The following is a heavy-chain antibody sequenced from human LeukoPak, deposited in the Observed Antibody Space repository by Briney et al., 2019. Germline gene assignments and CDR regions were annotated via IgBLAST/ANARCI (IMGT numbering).Heavy chain of an antibody. CDR3: ARDHIHSGYDYFVY. Sequence: SETLSLTCAVYGGSFSGYYWSWIRQPPGKGLEWIGEINHSGSTNNNPSLKSRVTISVATSQHQFSLKLSSVTAAHTAVHYCARDHIHSGYDYFVYWGQGPLVTVSS. J-gene: IGHJ4*02. CDR2: INHSGST. V-gene: IGHV4-34*01. CDR1: GGSFSGYY. D-gene: IGHD5-12*01.